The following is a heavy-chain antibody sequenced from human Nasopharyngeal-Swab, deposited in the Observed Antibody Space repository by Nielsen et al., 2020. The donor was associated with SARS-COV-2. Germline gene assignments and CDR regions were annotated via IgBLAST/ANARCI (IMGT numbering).Heavy chain of an antibody. CDR1: GFTFSSYS. CDR3: ARDDYVWGSYRYREYNWFDP. V-gene: IGHV3-21*01. CDR2: ISSSSSYT. J-gene: IGHJ5*02. D-gene: IGHD3-16*02. Sequence: GGSLRLSCAASGFTFSSYSMNWVRQAPGKGLEWVSSISSSSSYTHYADSVKGRFTISRDNAKNSLYLQMNSLRAEDTAVYYCARDDYVWGSYRYREYNWFDPWGQGTLVTVSS.